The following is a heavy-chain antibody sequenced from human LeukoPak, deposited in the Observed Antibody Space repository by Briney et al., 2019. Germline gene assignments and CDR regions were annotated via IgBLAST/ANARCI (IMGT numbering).Heavy chain of an antibody. CDR1: GFSISSGHY. Sequence: SETLSLTCTVSGFSISSGHYWGWDRQPPGAGLEWIGSVYQSGTTYYNPSLKSRVTTSVDMSKNQFSLRLRPVTAADTAVYYCARIFIRNDSSYFDCWGQGTLVTVSS. V-gene: IGHV4-38-2*02. CDR2: VYQSGTT. D-gene: IGHD3-10*01. CDR3: ARIFIRNDSSYFDC. J-gene: IGHJ4*02.